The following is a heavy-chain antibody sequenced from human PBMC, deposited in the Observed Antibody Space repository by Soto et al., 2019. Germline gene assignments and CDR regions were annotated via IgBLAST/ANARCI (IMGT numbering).Heavy chain of an antibody. Sequence: QITLKESGPTLVRPTQTLTLTCSFSGFSLNTNGMGVGWIRQPPGKALEWLAFIYWDEDKRYSPSLKTRLTVTTDTSKNEVVPPLTNLDPFDTGTYYCAGWNYESGLDVWVQGTTVTV. CDR3: AGWNYESGLDV. V-gene: IGHV2-5*02. J-gene: IGHJ6*02. D-gene: IGHD1-7*01. CDR1: GFSLNTNGMG. CDR2: IYWDEDK.